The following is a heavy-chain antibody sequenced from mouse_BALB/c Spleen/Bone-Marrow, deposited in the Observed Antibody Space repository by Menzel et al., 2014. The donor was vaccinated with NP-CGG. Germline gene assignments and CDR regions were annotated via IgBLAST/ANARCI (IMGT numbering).Heavy chain of an antibody. CDR2: ISYSGST. Sequence: EVMLVESGPSLVKPSQTLPLTCSVTGDSITSGYWNWIRKFPGNKLEYMGYISYSGSTYYNPSLKSRISITRDTSKNQYYLQLNSVTTEDTATYYCARILLRSYAMDYWGQGTSVTVSS. D-gene: IGHD1-1*01. V-gene: IGHV3-8*02. CDR3: ARILLRSYAMDY. CDR1: GDSITSGY. J-gene: IGHJ4*01.